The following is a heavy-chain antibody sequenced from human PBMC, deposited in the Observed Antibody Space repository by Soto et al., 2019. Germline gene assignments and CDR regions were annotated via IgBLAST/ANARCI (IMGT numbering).Heavy chain of an antibody. J-gene: IGHJ5*02. V-gene: IGHV1-3*01. CDR1: GYTFTSYA. CDR2: INAGNGNT. D-gene: IGHD3-3*01. CDR3: ARDRVRFLEWLPPPSGWFDP. Sequence: RASVKVSCKASGYTFTSYAMHWVRQAPGQRLEWMGWINAGNGNTKYSQKFQGRVTITRDTSASTAYMELSSLRSEDTAVYYCARDRVRFLEWLPPPSGWFDPWGQGTLVTVSS.